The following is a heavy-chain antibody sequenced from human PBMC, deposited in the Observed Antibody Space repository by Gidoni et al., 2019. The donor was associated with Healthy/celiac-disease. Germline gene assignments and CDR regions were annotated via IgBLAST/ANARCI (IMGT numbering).Heavy chain of an antibody. CDR2: ISSSSSYI. Sequence: EVQLVESGGGLVKPGGSLSLSCAASGFTFSSYSMNWVRQAPGKGLEWVSSISSSSSYIYYADSGKGRFTISRDNAKNSLYLQMNSLRAEDTAVYYGARGGDPIILHTHRYLHTYGMDVWGQGTTVTVSS. CDR3: ARGGDPIILHTHRYLHTYGMDV. J-gene: IGHJ6*02. CDR1: GFTFSSYS. D-gene: IGHD3-3*01. V-gene: IGHV3-21*01.